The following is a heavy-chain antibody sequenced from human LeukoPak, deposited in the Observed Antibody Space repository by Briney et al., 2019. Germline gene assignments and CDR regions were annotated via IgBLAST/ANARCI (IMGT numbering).Heavy chain of an antibody. CDR2: ISYDGSNK. V-gene: IGHV3-30-3*02. Sequence: PGGSLRLSCAASGFTFCNYAMHWVRQAPGKGLEWVAVISYDGSNKYYADSVKGRFTISRDNSKNTLYLQMNSLRAEDTAVYYCANDDPYSSGWYFDYWGQGTLVTVSS. CDR3: ANDDPYSSGWYFDY. J-gene: IGHJ4*02. D-gene: IGHD6-19*01. CDR1: GFTFCNYA.